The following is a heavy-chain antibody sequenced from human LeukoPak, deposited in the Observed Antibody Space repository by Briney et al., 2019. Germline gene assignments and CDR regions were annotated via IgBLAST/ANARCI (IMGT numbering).Heavy chain of an antibody. Sequence: GGSLRLSCAASGFTFSSCAMSWVRQAPGKGLEWVSAISRSGGSTYYADSVKARFTISRDNSKNTLYLQMNSLRADDTAVYYCAKDGLGHSSAWGNGMDVWGKGTTVTVSS. CDR3: AKDGLGHSSAWGNGMDV. CDR1: GFTFSSCA. V-gene: IGHV3-23*01. CDR2: ISRSGGST. D-gene: IGHD6-19*01. J-gene: IGHJ6*04.